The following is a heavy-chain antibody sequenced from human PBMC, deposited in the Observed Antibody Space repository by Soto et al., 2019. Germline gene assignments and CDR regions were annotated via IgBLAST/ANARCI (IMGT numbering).Heavy chain of an antibody. V-gene: IGHV3-23*01. CDR2: ISGSGGST. Sequence: PGGSLRLSCAASGITFSSYAMSWVRQAPGKGLEWVSTISGSGGSTYYADSVKGRFTISRDNSKNTLYLQMNSLRAEDTAVYYCAKDGQMVSSAYYHFDYWGQGTLVTVSS. CDR3: AKDGQMVSSAYYHFDY. D-gene: IGHD3-22*01. J-gene: IGHJ4*02. CDR1: GITFSSYA.